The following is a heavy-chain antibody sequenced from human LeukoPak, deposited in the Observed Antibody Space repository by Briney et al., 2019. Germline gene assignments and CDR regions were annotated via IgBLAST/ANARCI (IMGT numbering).Heavy chain of an antibody. V-gene: IGHV1-18*01. CDR1: GYTFISYD. J-gene: IGHJ4*02. CDR2: ISAHSGKT. Sequence: ASVKVSCKASGYTFISYDISWGRQAPGQGLEWVGWISAHSGKTNYAHKVQGRVTMTTDTSTSTAYLELRSLTSDDTAIYYCARGGASSGYDYWGQGTLVPVSS. D-gene: IGHD5-12*01. CDR3: ARGGASSGYDY.